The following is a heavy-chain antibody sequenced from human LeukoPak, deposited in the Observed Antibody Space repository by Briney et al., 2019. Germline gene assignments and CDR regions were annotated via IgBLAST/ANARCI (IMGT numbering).Heavy chain of an antibody. V-gene: IGHV3-11*01. Sequence: PGGSLRLSCAASGFTFSDYYMSWIRQAPGKGLEWVSYISSSGSTIYYADSVKGRFTISRDNAKNSLYLQMNSLRAEDTAVYYCASTEAVDYYGMDVWGQGTTVTVSS. CDR2: ISSSGSTI. CDR3: ASTEAVDYYGMDV. CDR1: GFTFSDYY. J-gene: IGHJ6*02. D-gene: IGHD4-11*01.